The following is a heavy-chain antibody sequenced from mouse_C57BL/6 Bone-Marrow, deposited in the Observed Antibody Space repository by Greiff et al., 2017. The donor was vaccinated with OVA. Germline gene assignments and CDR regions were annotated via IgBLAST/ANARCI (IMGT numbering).Heavy chain of an antibody. CDR2: ISYDGRN. CDR3: ARDRDYGNSGDWYFDV. CDR1: GYSITSGYY. Sequence: EVKLLESGPGLVKPSQSLSLTCSVTGYSITSGYYWNWIRQFPGNKLEWMGYISYDGRNNYHPSLKNRISITRDTTQNQFFLELNSVTTEDTATYYCARDRDYGNSGDWYFDVWGTGTTVTVSS. J-gene: IGHJ1*03. V-gene: IGHV3-6*01. D-gene: IGHD2-1*01.